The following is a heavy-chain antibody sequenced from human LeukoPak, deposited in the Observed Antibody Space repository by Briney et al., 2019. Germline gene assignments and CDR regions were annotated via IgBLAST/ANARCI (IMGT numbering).Heavy chain of an antibody. CDR2: INHSGST. CDR1: GGSFSGYY. CDR3: ARRGGSYGSLSIRRYYYYYMTS. Sequence: PSETLSLTCAVYGGSFSGYYWSWIRQPPGKGLEWIGEINHSGSTNYNPSLKGRVTISVDTSKNQFSLKLSSVTAADTAVYYCARRGGSYGSLSIRRYYYYYMTSGAKGPRSPSP. D-gene: IGHD5-18*01. V-gene: IGHV4-34*01. J-gene: IGHJ6*03.